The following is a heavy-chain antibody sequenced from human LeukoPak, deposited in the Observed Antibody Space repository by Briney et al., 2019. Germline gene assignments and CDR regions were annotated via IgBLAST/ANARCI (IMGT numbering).Heavy chain of an antibody. J-gene: IGHJ5*02. CDR1: GGSISIYY. CDR2: IYYTGTT. Sequence: SETLSLTCSVSGGSISIYYWTWIRQIPGKGLEWIGYIYYTGTTNYNPLFESRATISVDTSKNQFSLKLTSVTAADTAVYYCARRRVYGSGSYYRDWFDPWGQGTLVTVSS. V-gene: IGHV4-59*12. D-gene: IGHD3-10*01. CDR3: ARRRVYGSGSYYRDWFDP.